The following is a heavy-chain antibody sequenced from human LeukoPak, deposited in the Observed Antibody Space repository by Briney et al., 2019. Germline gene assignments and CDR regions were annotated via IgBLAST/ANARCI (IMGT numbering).Heavy chain of an antibody. CDR2: IYYSGST. CDR3: ARSPPYDYYYYMGV. Sequence: SETLSLTCTVSGGSISSYYWSWIRQPPGKGLEWIGYIYYSGSTSYNPSLKSRVTISVDTSKNQFSLKLSSVTAADTAVYYCARSPPYDYYYYMGVWGKGTTVTISS. CDR1: GGSISSYY. V-gene: IGHV4-59*01. J-gene: IGHJ6*03.